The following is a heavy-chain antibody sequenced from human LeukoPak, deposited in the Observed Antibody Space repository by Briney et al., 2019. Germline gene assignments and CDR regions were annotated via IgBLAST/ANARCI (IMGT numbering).Heavy chain of an antibody. Sequence: EGSLRLSCAASGFTFSSYWMHWVRQPPGKGLVWVSRINSDGSSTNYADSVRGRFTISRDNAKNTLYLQMNSLRAEDTAVYYCARGTVTHYFDYWGQGTLVTVSS. D-gene: IGHD4-11*01. CDR1: GFTFSSYW. CDR2: INSDGSST. V-gene: IGHV3-74*01. CDR3: ARGTVTHYFDY. J-gene: IGHJ4*02.